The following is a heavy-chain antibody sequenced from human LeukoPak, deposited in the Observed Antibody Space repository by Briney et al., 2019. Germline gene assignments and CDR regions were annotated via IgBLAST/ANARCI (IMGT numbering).Heavy chain of an antibody. Sequence: GGSLRLSCAASGFTFDDYAMHWVRQAPGKGLEWVSGISWNSGSIGYADSVKGRFTISRDNAKNSLYLQMNSLRAEDTALYYCAKDIRAGGSDSRGAFDIWGQGTMVTVSS. J-gene: IGHJ3*02. CDR2: ISWNSGSI. CDR3: AKDIRAGGSDSRGAFDI. D-gene: IGHD3-10*01. CDR1: GFTFDDYA. V-gene: IGHV3-9*01.